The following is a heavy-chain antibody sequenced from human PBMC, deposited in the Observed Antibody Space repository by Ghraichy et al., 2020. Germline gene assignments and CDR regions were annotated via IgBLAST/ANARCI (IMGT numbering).Heavy chain of an antibody. CDR3: AKHSSSWYPIYYYYGMDV. J-gene: IGHJ6*02. CDR1: GFTFSSYA. Sequence: GGSLRLSCAASGFTFSSYAMSWVRQAPGKGLEWVSAISGSGGSTYYADSVKGRFTISRDNSKNTLYLQMNSLRAEDTAVYYCAKHSSSWYPIYYYYGMDVWSQGTTVTVSS. V-gene: IGHV3-23*01. D-gene: IGHD6-13*01. CDR2: ISGSGGST.